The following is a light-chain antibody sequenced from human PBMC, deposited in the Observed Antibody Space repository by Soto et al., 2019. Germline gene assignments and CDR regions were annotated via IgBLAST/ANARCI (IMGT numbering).Light chain of an antibody. V-gene: IGLV2-8*01. CDR2: EVS. CDR3: SSYAGSNNLV. J-gene: IGLJ2*01. CDR1: SSDVGGYHY. Sequence: QSALTQPPSASGSPGQSVTISCTGTSSDVGGYHYVSWYQQHPGKAPKLMIYEVSQRPSGVPDRFSGSKSGNTASLTVSGLQAEDEADYYRSSYAGSNNLVFGGGTKLTVL.